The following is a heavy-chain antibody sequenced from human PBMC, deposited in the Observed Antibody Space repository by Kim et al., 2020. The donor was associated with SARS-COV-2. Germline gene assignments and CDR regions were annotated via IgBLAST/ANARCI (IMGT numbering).Heavy chain of an antibody. Sequence: GGSLRLSCAASGFTFSDYYMSWIRQAPGKGLEWVSYINSSSSYSNYADSVKGRCTISSDNAKNSLYLQMNSLRAEDTAVYYCARDRGGYYDSSVRADYWGQGTLVTVSS. V-gene: IGHV3-11*05. CDR3: ARDRGGYYDSSVRADY. D-gene: IGHD3-22*01. CDR2: INSSSSYS. CDR1: GFTFSDYY. J-gene: IGHJ4*02.